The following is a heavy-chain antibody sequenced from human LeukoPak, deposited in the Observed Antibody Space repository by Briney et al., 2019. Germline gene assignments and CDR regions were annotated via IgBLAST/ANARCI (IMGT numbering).Heavy chain of an antibody. V-gene: IGHV4-59*02. D-gene: IGHD7-27*01. CDR3: TRGLWGLQS. CDR2: IHHSGNS. Sequence: SETLSLTCTVSGASVTDYYWSWIRQSPGKGLEWISYIHHSGNSDYNPSLRSRVTTSLDTSKNQFSLNLISVTAADTAVYYCTRGLWGLQSWSQGTLVTVSS. CDR1: GASVTDYY. J-gene: IGHJ5*02.